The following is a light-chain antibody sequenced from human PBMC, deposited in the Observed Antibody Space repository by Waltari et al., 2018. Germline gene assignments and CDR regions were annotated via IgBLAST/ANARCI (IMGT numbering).Light chain of an antibody. CDR2: DAS. V-gene: IGKV3-11*01. Sequence: EIVLTQSPATLSLSPGERATLSCRASQTVRSFLAGYKQKPGQAPRLLIFDASSRAPGIPAKFRGSGSGTDFTLTVSNLEPEDFAVYYCLQRSNWPYTFGQGTRVEIK. CDR3: LQRSNWPYT. J-gene: IGKJ2*01. CDR1: QTVRSF.